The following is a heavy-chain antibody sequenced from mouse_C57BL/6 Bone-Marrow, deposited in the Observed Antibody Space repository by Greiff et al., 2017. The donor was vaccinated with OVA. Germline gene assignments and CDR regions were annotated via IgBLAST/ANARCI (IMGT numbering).Heavy chain of an antibody. CDR3: ARGGLRRKAWFAY. V-gene: IGHV1-76*01. Sequence: VQLQQSGAELVRPGASVKLSCKASGYTFTDYYINWVKQRPGQGLEWIARIYPGSGNTYYNEKFKGKATLTAEKSSSTAYMQLSSLTSEDSAVYFCARGGLRRKAWFAYWGQGTLVTVSA. J-gene: IGHJ3*01. D-gene: IGHD2-4*01. CDR1: GYTFTDYY. CDR2: IYPGSGNT.